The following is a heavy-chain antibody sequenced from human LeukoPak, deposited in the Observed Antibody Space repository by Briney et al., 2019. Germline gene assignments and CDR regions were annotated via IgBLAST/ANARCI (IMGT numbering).Heavy chain of an antibody. V-gene: IGHV3-7*03. CDR3: ARVPRGGSSHYFDY. J-gene: IGHJ4*02. Sequence: GGSLRLSCAASGFTFSSYGMHWVRQAPGKGLEWVANIKQDGSEKYYVDSVKGRFTISRDNAKNSLYLQMNSLRAEDTAVYYCARVPRGGSSHYFDYWGQGTLVTVSS. D-gene: IGHD6-13*01. CDR1: GFTFSSYG. CDR2: IKQDGSEK.